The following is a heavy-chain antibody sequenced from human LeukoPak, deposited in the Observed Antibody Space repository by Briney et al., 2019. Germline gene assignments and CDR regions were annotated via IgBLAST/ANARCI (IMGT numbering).Heavy chain of an antibody. V-gene: IGHV4-34*03. CDR2: INHSGST. J-gene: IGHJ4*02. CDR1: GGSFSGYY. CDR3: VGRDFDY. D-gene: IGHD1-26*01. Sequence: PSETLSLTCAVYGGSFSGYYWSWIRQPPGKGLEWIGEINHSGSTNYNPSLKSRVTISVDTSKNQFSLKLSSVTAADTAFYYCVGRDFDYWGQGTLVTVSS.